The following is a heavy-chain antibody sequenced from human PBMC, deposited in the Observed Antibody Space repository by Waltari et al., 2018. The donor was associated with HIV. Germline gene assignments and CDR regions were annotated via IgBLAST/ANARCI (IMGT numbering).Heavy chain of an antibody. CDR3: ARYYYGSGSFYYYYYGMDV. V-gene: IGHV5-51*03. Sequence: EVQLVQSGAEVKKPGESLKISCKGSGYRFTSYWIGWVRQMPGKGLEWMGIIYPGDSDTRYSPSFQGQVTISADKSISTDYLQWSSLKASDTAMYYCARYYYGSGSFYYYYYGMDVWGQGTTVTVSS. CDR2: IYPGDSDT. J-gene: IGHJ6*02. CDR1: GYRFTSYW. D-gene: IGHD3-10*01.